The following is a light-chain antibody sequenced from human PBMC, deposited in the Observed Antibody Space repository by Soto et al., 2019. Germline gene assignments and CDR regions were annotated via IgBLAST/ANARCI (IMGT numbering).Light chain of an antibody. CDR1: QSISSW. CDR2: AAS. CDR3: QQANSFPLT. V-gene: IGKV1-12*01. J-gene: IGKJ4*01. Sequence: DIQMTQSPSTLSASVGDRFTITCRASQSISSWLAWYQQKPGKAPNLLIYAASSLHSGVPSRFSGSGSGTDFTLTISSLQPEDFATYYCQQANSFPLTFGGGTKVDIK.